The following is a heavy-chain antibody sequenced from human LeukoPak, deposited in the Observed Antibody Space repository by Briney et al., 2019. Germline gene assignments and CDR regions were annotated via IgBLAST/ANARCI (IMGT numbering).Heavy chain of an antibody. D-gene: IGHD5-18*01. V-gene: IGHV3-7*01. CDR3: ARDRWGYSYGGD. J-gene: IGHJ4*02. CDR1: GFTFSSYW. Sequence: PGGSLRLSCAASGFTFSSYWMSWVRQAPGKGLEWVANIKQDGSEKYYVDSVKGRFTIPRDNAKNSLYLQMISLRAEDTAVYYCARDRWGYSYGGDWGQGTLVTVSS. CDR2: IKQDGSEK.